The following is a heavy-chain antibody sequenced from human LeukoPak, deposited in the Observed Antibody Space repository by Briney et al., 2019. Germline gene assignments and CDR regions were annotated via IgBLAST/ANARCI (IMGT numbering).Heavy chain of an antibody. CDR1: GGSISSHY. D-gene: IGHD1-26*01. CDR2: IYYSGSN. Sequence: SETLSLTCTVSGGSISSHYWSWIRQPPGKGLEWIGYIYYSGSNNYNPSLKSRVTISVDTSKNQFSLKLSSVTAADTAVYYCARDSGSYYLDYWGQGTLVTVSS. V-gene: IGHV4-59*11. CDR3: ARDSGSYYLDY. J-gene: IGHJ4*02.